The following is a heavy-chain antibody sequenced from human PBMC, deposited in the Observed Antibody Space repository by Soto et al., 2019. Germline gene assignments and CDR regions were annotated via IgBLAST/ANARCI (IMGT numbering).Heavy chain of an antibody. Sequence: QLQLQESGPGLVKPSETLSLTCTVSGGSFSSSSYFWAWIRQPPGKGLEWIGSISYSGSTYYNPSLKGRVTISVDTSKSQFSVKLSSVTAADTAVYYCASTGRFAAIELWWFDPWGRGTLVTVSS. CDR1: GGSFSSSSYF. CDR2: ISYSGST. D-gene: IGHD2-8*01. V-gene: IGHV4-39*01. CDR3: ASTGRFAAIELWWFDP. J-gene: IGHJ5*02.